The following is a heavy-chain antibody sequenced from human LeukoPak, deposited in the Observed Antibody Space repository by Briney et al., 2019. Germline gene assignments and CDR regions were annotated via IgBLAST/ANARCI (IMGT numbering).Heavy chain of an antibody. CDR1: SDSIFTSNW. Sequence: PSGTLSLTCTVSSDSIFTSNWWSWVRQPPGKGLEWIGQIFHSGSTSYSPSLKSRVTISMDKSKNQISLRLTSVTAADTAVYYCARSPTNRVPEDYWGQGTLVTVSS. D-gene: IGHD1-14*01. J-gene: IGHJ4*02. V-gene: IGHV4-4*02. CDR2: IFHSGST. CDR3: ARSPTNRVPEDY.